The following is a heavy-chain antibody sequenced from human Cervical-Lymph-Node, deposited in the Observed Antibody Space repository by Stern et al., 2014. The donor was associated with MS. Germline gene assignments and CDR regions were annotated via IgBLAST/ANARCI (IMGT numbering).Heavy chain of an antibody. CDR3: ARGGQLPLDY. CDR1: GFTFSSYT. J-gene: IGHJ4*02. Sequence: EVQLVESGGGLVKPGGSLRLSCAASGFTFSSYTLNWVRQAPGKGLEWVSSISSSSTHIFYADSVKGRFTISRDNAKNSLYLQMNSLRAEDTAVYYCARGGQLPLDYWGQGTLVTVSS. V-gene: IGHV3-21*01. D-gene: IGHD2-2*01. CDR2: ISSSSTHI.